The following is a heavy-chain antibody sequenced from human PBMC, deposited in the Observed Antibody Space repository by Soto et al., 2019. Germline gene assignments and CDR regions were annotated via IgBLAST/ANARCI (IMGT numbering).Heavy chain of an antibody. V-gene: IGHV3-7*05. CDR1: GFTFSSYW. CDR2: IKQDGSEK. Sequence: GGSLRLSCAASGFTFSSYWMSWVRQAPGKGLEWVANIKQDGSEKYYVDSVKGRFTISRDNAKNSLYLQMNSLRAEDTAVYYCAGGYSLTTGAFDIWGQGTMVTVSS. D-gene: IGHD2-15*01. CDR3: AGGYSLTTGAFDI. J-gene: IGHJ3*02.